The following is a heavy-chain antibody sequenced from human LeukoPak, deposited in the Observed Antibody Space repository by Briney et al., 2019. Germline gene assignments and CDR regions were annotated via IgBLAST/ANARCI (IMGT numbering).Heavy chain of an antibody. CDR3: ARGGGRIVATIIGNYYYYMDV. CDR2: MNPNSGNT. D-gene: IGHD5-12*01. CDR1: GYTFINYD. Sequence: ASVKVSCKASGYTFINYDINWVRQATGQGLEWMGWMNPNSGNTGYAQKFQGRVTMTRNTSISTAYMELSSLRSEDTAVHYCARGGGRIVATIIGNYYYYMDVWGKGTTVTVSS. V-gene: IGHV1-8*01. J-gene: IGHJ6*03.